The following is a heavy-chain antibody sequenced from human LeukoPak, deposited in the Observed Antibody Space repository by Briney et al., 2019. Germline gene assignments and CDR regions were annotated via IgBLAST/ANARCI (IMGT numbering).Heavy chain of an antibody. CDR1: GFTFGDYA. CDR2: VSASGFT. J-gene: IGHJ4*02. V-gene: IGHV3-23*01. Sequence: GGSLRLSCIASGFTFGDYAMDWVRQAPGKGLEWVSVVSASGFTSYADSVKGRFTISRDKSKNTVYLDMDTLRAEDTALYYCAKARTANDYGAGSFYKGFDSWGQGTLVTVSS. CDR3: AKARTANDYGAGSFYKGFDS. D-gene: IGHD3-10*01.